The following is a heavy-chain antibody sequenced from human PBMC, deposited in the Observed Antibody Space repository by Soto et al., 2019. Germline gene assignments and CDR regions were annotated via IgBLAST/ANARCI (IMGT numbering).Heavy chain of an antibody. CDR3: ASTTYYDFWSGYTPMGYYYYMDV. Sequence: EVQLVESGGGLVQPGGSLRLSCAASGFTVSSNYMSWVRQAPGKGLEWVSVIYSGGSTYYADSVKGRFTISRHNSNNTLYLQMNRLRAEDTAVYYCASTTYYDFWSGYTPMGYYYYMDVRGKGTTVTVSS. J-gene: IGHJ6*03. V-gene: IGHV3-53*04. CDR1: GFTVSSNY. CDR2: IYSGGST. D-gene: IGHD3-3*01.